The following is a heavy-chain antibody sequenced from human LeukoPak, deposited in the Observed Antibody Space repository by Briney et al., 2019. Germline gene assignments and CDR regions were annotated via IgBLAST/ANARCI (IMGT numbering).Heavy chain of an antibody. CDR3: ARAPPSNGYSYHFDI. J-gene: IGHJ3*02. Sequence: GGSLRLSCAASEFTFSSQWMHWVRQAPGKGLVWVSRINRDGSGIIYAGSVKGRFTISRDNAKNTLYLQMNSLRAEDTAVYYCARAPPSNGYSYHFDIWGQGTMVTVSS. CDR2: INRDGSGI. CDR1: EFTFSSQW. V-gene: IGHV3-74*01. D-gene: IGHD5-18*01.